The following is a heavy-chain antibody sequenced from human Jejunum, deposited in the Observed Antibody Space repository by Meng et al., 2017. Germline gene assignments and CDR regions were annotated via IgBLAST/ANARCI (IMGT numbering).Heavy chain of an antibody. CDR3: ARHLGHGDGLKIGFDY. J-gene: IGHJ4*02. CDR1: GGSISSSNDY. Sequence: QLQLQASGPGLVKPTETRPRTCTGSGGSISSSNDYWGWLRQPPGKGLEWIGSINYSGNTYQNPSLKSRGTISVDTSKNQFSLTVSSVTAADTAVYYCARHLGHGDGLKIGFDYWGQGTLVTVSS. CDR2: INYSGNT. D-gene: IGHD4-17*01. V-gene: IGHV4-39*01.